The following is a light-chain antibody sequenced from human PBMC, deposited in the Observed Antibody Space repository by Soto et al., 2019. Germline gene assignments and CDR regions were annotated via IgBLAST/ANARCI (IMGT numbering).Light chain of an antibody. V-gene: IGKV1D-13*01. CDR1: QGISSA. CDR2: DAS. J-gene: IGKJ4*02. CDR3: QQFNNYPL. Sequence: IQMTQSPSTLCAFVGDRVTITCRASQGISSALAWYQQKPGKAPKLLIYDASSLESGVPSRFSGSGSGTDFTLTISSLQPEDFATYYCQQFNNYPLFGGGTKVDIK.